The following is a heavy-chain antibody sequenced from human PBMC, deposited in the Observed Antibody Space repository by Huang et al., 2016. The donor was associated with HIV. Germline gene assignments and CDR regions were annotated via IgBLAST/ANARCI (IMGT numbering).Heavy chain of an antibody. V-gene: IGHV4-34*01. D-gene: IGHD3-22*01. CDR1: GESFSGYY. CDR3: ARGSARYYYDSSGYRRSPSFDY. CDR2: LNHSGST. J-gene: IGHJ4*02. Sequence: QVQLQQWGAGLLKPSETLSLTCAVYGESFSGYYWTWIRQTPGKGLEWIGELNHSGSTHYHPSLKNRVTMSVDPSKNQFSLELRSVTAADTAVYYCARGSARYYYDSSGYRRSPSFDYWGQGTLVTVSS.